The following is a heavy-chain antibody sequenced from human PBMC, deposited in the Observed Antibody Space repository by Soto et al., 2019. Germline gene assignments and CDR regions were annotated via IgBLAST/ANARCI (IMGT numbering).Heavy chain of an antibody. CDR3: GRLIVGVAGNMDQYYSAIDV. V-gene: IGHV1-69*01. CDR1: GGTFINYA. D-gene: IGHD3-3*01. Sequence: QVQLVQSGAEVKKPGSSVKVSCEASGGTFINYAFTWVRQAPGQGLEWMGGIIPLFDTTNYAQRFQGRVMITADESTSTAYMELSSLRSEDTAVYFCGRLIVGVAGNMDQYYSAIDVWGQGTTVIVSS. J-gene: IGHJ6*02. CDR2: IIPLFDTT.